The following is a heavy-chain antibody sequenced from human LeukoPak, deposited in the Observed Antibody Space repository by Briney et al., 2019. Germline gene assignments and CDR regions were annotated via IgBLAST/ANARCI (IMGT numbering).Heavy chain of an antibody. CDR2: VQDGGST. V-gene: IGHV4-59*01. CDR1: GGSIGTYY. J-gene: IGHJ4*02. D-gene: IGHD5-12*01. CDR3: AGWKYRPDPNYY. Sequence: NASETLSPTCTVSGGSIGTYYCTWIRQPPGKGLEWIGFVQDGGSTDYNPSLKSRVTMSVDTSRNQFSLKLNSVTAADTAVYYCAGWKYRPDPNYYWGQGILVTVSS.